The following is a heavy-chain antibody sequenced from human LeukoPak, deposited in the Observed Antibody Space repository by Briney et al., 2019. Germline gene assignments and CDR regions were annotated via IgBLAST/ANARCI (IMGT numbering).Heavy chain of an antibody. CDR1: GCTFSSQA. CDR2: ISGSGDYT. CDR3: AKGSEYCSRTTCYPIDY. J-gene: IGHJ4*02. Sequence: GGSLRLSCAASGCTFSSQAMSWVRQAPGKGLEWVSAISGSGDYTYYIDSVKGRFTISRDNSKNTLSLQMNSLRAEDTALYYCAKGSEYCSRTTCYPIDYWGQGILVTVSS. V-gene: IGHV3-23*01. D-gene: IGHD2-2*01.